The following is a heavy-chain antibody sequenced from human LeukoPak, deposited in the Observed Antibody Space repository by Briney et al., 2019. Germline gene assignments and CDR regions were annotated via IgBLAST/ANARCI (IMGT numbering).Heavy chain of an antibody. CDR2: ISGNSRHT. J-gene: IGHJ4*02. CDR3: ARNSYSLAAAGKSDY. CDR1: GFTFSDYY. D-gene: IGHD6-13*01. V-gene: IGHV3-11*06. Sequence: PGRSLRLSCAASGFTFSDYYMTWIRQAPGKGLEWRSYISGNSRHTDYADSVKGRFIISRDNAKNSLYLQMNGLRVEDTAVYYCARNSYSLAAAGKSDYWGQGTLVTVSS.